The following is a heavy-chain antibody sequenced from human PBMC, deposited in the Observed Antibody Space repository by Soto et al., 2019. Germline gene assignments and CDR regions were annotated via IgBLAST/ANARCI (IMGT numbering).Heavy chain of an antibody. Sequence: PSETLSLTCTVSGGSISSYYWGWIRQPPGKGLEWIGSIYYSGSTYYNPSLKSRVTISVDTPKNQFSLKLSSVTAADTAVYYCASQPDHYDRVTPFYWGQGTLVTVSS. CDR3: ASQPDHYDRVTPFY. CDR1: GGSISSYY. V-gene: IGHV4-39*01. CDR2: IYYSGST. D-gene: IGHD3-22*01. J-gene: IGHJ4*02.